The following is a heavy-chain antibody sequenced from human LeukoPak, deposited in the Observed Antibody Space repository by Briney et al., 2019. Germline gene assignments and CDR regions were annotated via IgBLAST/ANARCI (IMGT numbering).Heavy chain of an antibody. J-gene: IGHJ3*02. V-gene: IGHV1-3*01. CDR2: INAGNGST. CDR1: GYTFTSYA. Sequence: ASVKVSCKASGYTFTSYAMHWVRQAPGQRLEWMGWINAGNGSTKYSQKFQGRVTITRDTSASTAYMELSSLRSEDTAVYYCAREGSIVAFDIWGQGTMVTVSS. D-gene: IGHD3-16*02. CDR3: AREGSIVAFDI.